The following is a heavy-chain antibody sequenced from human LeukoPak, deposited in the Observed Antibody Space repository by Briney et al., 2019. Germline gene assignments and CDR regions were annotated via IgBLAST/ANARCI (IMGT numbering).Heavy chain of an antibody. J-gene: IGHJ5*02. CDR1: GGSISSGGYY. Sequence: SETLSLTCTVSGGSISSGGYYWSWIRQHPGKGLEWIGYIYYSGSTYYNPSLKSRVTISVDTSKNQFSLKLSSVTAADTAVYYCARVDGGSHTNWFKPWGQGTLVTVSS. D-gene: IGHD2-15*01. V-gene: IGHV4-31*03. CDR2: IYYSGST. CDR3: ARVDGGSHTNWFKP.